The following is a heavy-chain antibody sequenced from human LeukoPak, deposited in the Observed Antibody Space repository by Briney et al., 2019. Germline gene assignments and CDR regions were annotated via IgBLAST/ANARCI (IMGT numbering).Heavy chain of an antibody. CDR2: INHSGST. CDR1: GGSSSGYY. J-gene: IGHJ6*04. D-gene: IGHD1-7*01. V-gene: IGHV4-34*01. CDR3: AREGNWNYNPALDV. Sequence: SETLSLTCAVYGGSSSGYYWSWIRQPPGKGLEWIGEINHSGSTNYNPSLKSRVTISVDTSKNQFSLKLSSVTAADTAVYYCAREGNWNYNPALDVWGKGTTVTVSS.